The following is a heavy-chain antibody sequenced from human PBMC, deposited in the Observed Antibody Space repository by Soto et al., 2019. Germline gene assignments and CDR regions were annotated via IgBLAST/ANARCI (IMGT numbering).Heavy chain of an antibody. V-gene: IGHV3-23*01. J-gene: IGHJ4*02. CDR2: ISGSGGSR. Sequence: EVQLLESGGGLVQPGGSLRLSCAASGFTFSSYVMNWVRQAPGKGLEWVSGISGSGGSRYYADSVKGRFTISRDNSKNTLYLQMNSLRAEDTAVYYCAKERRDGYKYGVDYWGQGTLGAVSS. CDR1: GFTFSSYV. D-gene: IGHD5-12*01. CDR3: AKERRDGYKYGVDY.